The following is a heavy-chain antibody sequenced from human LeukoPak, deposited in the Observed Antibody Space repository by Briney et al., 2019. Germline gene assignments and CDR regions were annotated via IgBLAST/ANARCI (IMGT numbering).Heavy chain of an antibody. CDR3: ARDHDFGSFDC. D-gene: IGHD4-17*01. CDR2: VYYSGST. Sequence: PSETLSLTCTVSGGSISTYYWSWIRQPPGKGLEWIGNVYYSGSTNYNPSLKSRVTISVDASKNQFSLKLASVTAADTAMYYCARDHDFGSFDCWGQGTLVTVSS. J-gene: IGHJ4*02. V-gene: IGHV4-59*01. CDR1: GGSISTYY.